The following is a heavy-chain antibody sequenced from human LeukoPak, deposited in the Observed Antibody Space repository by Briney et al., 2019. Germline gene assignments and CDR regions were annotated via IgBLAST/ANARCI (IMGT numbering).Heavy chain of an antibody. CDR2: VYSGGST. CDR3: ARVYGSGDY. CDR1: GFTFSTYN. J-gene: IGHJ4*02. D-gene: IGHD3-10*01. V-gene: IGHV3-66*01. Sequence: GGSLRLSCAASGFTFSTYNMNWVRQAPGKGLEWVSVVYSGGSTYYADSVKGRFTISRDNSKYTLYLQMNSLRAEDTAVYYCARVYGSGDYWGQGTLVTVSS.